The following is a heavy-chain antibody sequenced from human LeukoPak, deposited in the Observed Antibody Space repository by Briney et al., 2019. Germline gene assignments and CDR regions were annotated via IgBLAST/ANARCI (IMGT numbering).Heavy chain of an antibody. J-gene: IGHJ4*02. CDR1: GFTFSSYG. CDR2: IRYDGSNK. CDR3: ASLYSRNRPTLVDY. V-gene: IGHV3-30*02. D-gene: IGHD6-13*01. Sequence: GGSLRLSCAASGFTFSSYGMHWVRQAPGKGLEWVAFIRYDGSNKYYADSVKGRFTISRDNSKNTLYLQMNSLRAEDTAVYYCASLYSRNRPTLVDYWGQGTLVTVSP.